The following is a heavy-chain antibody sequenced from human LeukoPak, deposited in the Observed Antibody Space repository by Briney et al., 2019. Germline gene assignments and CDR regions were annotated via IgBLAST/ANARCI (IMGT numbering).Heavy chain of an antibody. J-gene: IGHJ4*02. CDR3: ARVPGLHHMVRGVNLYHFDY. D-gene: IGHD3-10*01. Sequence: SETLSLTCTVSGGSVSSTSYYWSWIRQPPGRGLEWIGYIYYSGSTKYNPSLKSRVTISVDTSKNQFSLKLSSVTAADTAVYYCARVPGLHHMVRGVNLYHFDYWGQGTLVTVSS. CDR2: IYYSGST. CDR1: GGSVSSTSYY. V-gene: IGHV4-61*01.